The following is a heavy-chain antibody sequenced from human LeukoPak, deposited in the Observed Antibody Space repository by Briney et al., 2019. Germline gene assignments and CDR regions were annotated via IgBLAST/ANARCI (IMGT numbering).Heavy chain of an antibody. J-gene: IGHJ4*02. V-gene: IGHV3-7*01. CDR1: GLTFSIHW. CDR3: ARDAAVAGTQYYFDY. D-gene: IGHD6-19*01. Sequence: GGSLRLSCAASGLTFSIHWMNWVRQAPGKGLECVANINQDGSNKYYADSVKGRFTISRDNSKNTLYLQMNSLRAEDTAVYYCARDAAVAGTQYYFDYWGQGTLVTVSS. CDR2: INQDGSNK.